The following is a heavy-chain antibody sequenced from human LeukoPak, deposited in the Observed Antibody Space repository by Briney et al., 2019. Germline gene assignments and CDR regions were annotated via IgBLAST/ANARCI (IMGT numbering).Heavy chain of an antibody. Sequence: GGSLRLSFAASGFTFSSYAMSWVRQAPGKGLEWVSAISGSGGSTYYADSVKGRFTISRDNSKNTLYLQMNSLRAEDTAVYYCAKDRQERGYYYDSSGLDYWGQGTLVTVSS. J-gene: IGHJ4*02. CDR1: GFTFSSYA. D-gene: IGHD3-22*01. V-gene: IGHV3-23*01. CDR2: ISGSGGST. CDR3: AKDRQERGYYYDSSGLDY.